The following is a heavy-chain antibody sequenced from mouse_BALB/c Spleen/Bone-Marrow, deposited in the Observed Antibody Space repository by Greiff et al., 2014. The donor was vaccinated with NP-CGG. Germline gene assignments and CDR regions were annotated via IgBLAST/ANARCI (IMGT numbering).Heavy chain of an antibody. CDR2: IHPSDAET. J-gene: IGHJ3*01. CDR1: GYSFTSYW. Sequence: QVQLQQSGAELVRPVASVKLSCKASGYSFTSYWMNWVKQRPGHGLEWIGMIHPSDAETRLNQRFKDKATLTVDKSSSTAYMQLNSPTSEDSAVYYCARLEGNYGSTFAYWGQGTLVTVSA. D-gene: IGHD1-1*01. V-gene: IGHV1-61*01. CDR3: ARLEGNYGSTFAY.